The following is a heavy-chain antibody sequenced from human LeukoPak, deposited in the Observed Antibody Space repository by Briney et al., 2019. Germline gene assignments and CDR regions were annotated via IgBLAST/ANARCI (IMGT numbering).Heavy chain of an antibody. Sequence: ASVKVSCKASGGTFSSYAISWVRQAPGQGLEWMGGIIPIFGTANYAQKFQGRVTITADKSTSTAYMELSSLRSEDTAVYCCARDGYYGSGSPQFDPWGQGTLVTVSS. J-gene: IGHJ5*02. CDR3: ARDGYYGSGSPQFDP. CDR2: IIPIFGTA. D-gene: IGHD3-10*01. V-gene: IGHV1-69*06. CDR1: GGTFSSYA.